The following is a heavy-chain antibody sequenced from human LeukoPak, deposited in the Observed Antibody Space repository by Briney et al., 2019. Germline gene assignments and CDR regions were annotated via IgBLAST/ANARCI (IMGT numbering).Heavy chain of an antibody. Sequence: SEALSLTCTVSGGSISSYYWSWIRQPAGKGLEWIGRIYTSGSTNYNPSLKSRVTISVDTSKNQFSLKLSSVTAADTAVYYCARDRRFYGDPADYYYMDVWGKGTTVTVSS. CDR1: GGSISSYY. D-gene: IGHD4-17*01. CDR2: IYTSGST. V-gene: IGHV4-4*07. J-gene: IGHJ6*03. CDR3: ARDRRFYGDPADYYYMDV.